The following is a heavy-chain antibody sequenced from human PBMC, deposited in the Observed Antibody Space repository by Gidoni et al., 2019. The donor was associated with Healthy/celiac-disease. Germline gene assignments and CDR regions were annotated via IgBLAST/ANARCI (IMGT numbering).Heavy chain of an antibody. Sequence: QVQLVESGGGVVQPGRSLRLSCAASGFTFSSYGMHWVRQAPGKGLEWVAVIWYDGSNKYYADSVKGRFTISRDNSKNTLYLQMNSLRAEDTAVYYCARGRYYDILTGSTDPRMYGMDVWGQGTTVTVSS. J-gene: IGHJ6*02. CDR1: GFTFSSYG. CDR3: ARGRYYDILTGSTDPRMYGMDV. V-gene: IGHV3-33*01. D-gene: IGHD3-9*01. CDR2: IWYDGSNK.